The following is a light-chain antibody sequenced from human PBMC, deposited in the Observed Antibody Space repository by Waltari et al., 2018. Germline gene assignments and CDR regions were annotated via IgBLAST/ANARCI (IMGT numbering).Light chain of an antibody. CDR2: WAS. CDR1: QSVLSRYNNKNY. V-gene: IGKV4-1*01. Sequence: DIVLTQSPDSLAVSLGERATINCKSSQSVLSRYNNKNYLGWYQQKRGQPPKLLSTWASTLEYGVPDRFSVSGSGTDFTLTISGLQAEDVAVYFCQQCYTFPYTFGQGTQLEIK. CDR3: QQCYTFPYT. J-gene: IGKJ2*01.